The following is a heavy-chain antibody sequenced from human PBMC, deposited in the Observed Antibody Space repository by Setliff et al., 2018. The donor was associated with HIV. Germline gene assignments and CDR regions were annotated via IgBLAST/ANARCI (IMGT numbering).Heavy chain of an antibody. J-gene: IGHJ4*02. Sequence: PGGSLRLSCATYGFTFSSYAMYWVRQAPGKGLEYVSAINSNGSSTYYADSLMGRFTISRDNSKSTVYLQMVSLRAEDTAVYFCAREFLLGDLAYPANWGQGTLVTVSS. V-gene: IGHV3-64*02. CDR3: AREFLLGDLAYPAN. D-gene: IGHD3-16*01. CDR1: GFTFSSYA. CDR2: INSNGSST.